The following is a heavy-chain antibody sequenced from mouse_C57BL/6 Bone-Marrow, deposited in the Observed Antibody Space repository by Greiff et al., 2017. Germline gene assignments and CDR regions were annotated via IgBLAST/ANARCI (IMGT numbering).Heavy chain of an antibody. CDR3: ARLRRYFDV. J-gene: IGHJ1*03. V-gene: IGHV7-3*01. D-gene: IGHD2-12*01. CDR2: IRNKANGYTT. CDR1: GFTFTDYY. Sequence: EVQLQESGGGLVQPGGSLSLSCAASGFTFTDYYMSWVRQPPGKALEWLGFIRNKANGYTTEYSASVKGRFTISRDNSQSILYLQMNALRAEDSATYYCARLRRYFDVWGTGTTVTVSS.